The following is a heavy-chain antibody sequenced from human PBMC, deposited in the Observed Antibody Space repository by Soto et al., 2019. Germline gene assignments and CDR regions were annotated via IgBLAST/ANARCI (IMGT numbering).Heavy chain of an antibody. Sequence: QVQLQESGPGLMKPSQTLSLTCTVSGGSISSGNNYWSWIRQHPGKGLEWIGYIYYSGSTYYNPSLKSRVTISVDTSKNQFSLKLSSVTAADTAVYYCARTSYDSSGTAADPWGQGTLVTVSS. CDR1: GGSISSGNNY. CDR2: IYYSGST. D-gene: IGHD3-22*01. V-gene: IGHV4-31*03. J-gene: IGHJ5*02. CDR3: ARTSYDSSGTAADP.